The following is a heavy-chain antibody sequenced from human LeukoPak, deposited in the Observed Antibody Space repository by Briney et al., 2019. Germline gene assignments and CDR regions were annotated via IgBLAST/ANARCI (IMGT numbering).Heavy chain of an antibody. D-gene: IGHD6-6*01. V-gene: IGHV3-74*01. J-gene: IGHJ3*02. CDR1: GFIFSTYW. CDR2: INSDGSRT. CDR3: AKDSSSHPLDAFDI. Sequence: GGSLRLSCAASGFIFSTYWMHWVRQVPGKGLVWFSHINSDGSRTSYADSVKGRFTISRDNAKNSLYLQMNSLRAEDMALYYCAKDSSSHPLDAFDIWGQGTMVTVSS.